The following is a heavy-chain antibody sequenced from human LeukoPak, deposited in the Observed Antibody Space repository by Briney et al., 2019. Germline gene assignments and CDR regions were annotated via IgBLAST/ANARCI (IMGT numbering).Heavy chain of an antibody. CDR3: AIPPLIQWLGNYFDY. J-gene: IGHJ4*02. CDR2: ISGSGGST. V-gene: IGHV3-23*01. Sequence: GGSLRLSCAASGFTFSSYAMSWVRQAPGKGLEWVSAISGSGGSTYYADSVKGRFTISRDNSKNTLYLQMNSLRAEDTAVYYCAIPPLIQWLGNYFDYWGQGTLVTVSS. CDR1: GFTFSSYA. D-gene: IGHD6-19*01.